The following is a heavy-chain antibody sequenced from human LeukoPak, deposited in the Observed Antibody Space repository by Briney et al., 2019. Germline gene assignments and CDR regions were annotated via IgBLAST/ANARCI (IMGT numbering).Heavy chain of an antibody. CDR1: GGSISSYY. CDR3: ARVPTGPQGYYYYMDV. D-gene: IGHD4-17*01. Sequence: SETLSLTCTVSGGSISSYYWSWIRQPPGKGLEWIGYIYYSGSTNYNPSLKGRVTISVDTSKNQFSLKLSSVTAADTAVYYCARVPTGPQGYYYYMDVWGKGTTVTVSS. CDR2: IYYSGST. V-gene: IGHV4-59*01. J-gene: IGHJ6*03.